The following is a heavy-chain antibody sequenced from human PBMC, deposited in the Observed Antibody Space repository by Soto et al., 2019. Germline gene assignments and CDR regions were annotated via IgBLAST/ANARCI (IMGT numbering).Heavy chain of an antibody. D-gene: IGHD2-21*01. CDR1: GFTFSSDA. Sequence: EVQLLDSGGGLVQAGGSLRLSCAASGFTFSSDAMSWVRQGPGKGLEWVSGISGSGGSTYYADSVKGRFTISRDNSKNTLYLQMSSLRAEDTAMYYCAKVRVGIDVDFDYWGQGALVTVSS. CDR2: ISGSGGST. CDR3: AKVRVGIDVDFDY. V-gene: IGHV3-23*01. J-gene: IGHJ4*02.